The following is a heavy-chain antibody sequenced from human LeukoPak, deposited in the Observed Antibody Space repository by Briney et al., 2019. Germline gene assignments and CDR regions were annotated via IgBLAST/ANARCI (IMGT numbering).Heavy chain of an antibody. J-gene: IGHJ6*02. Sequence: SETLSLTCTVSGGSVSSGSYYWSWIRQPPGKGLEWIGYIYYSGSTNYNPSLKSRVTISVDTSKNQFSLKLSSVTAADTAVYYCARDGDYYDSSGYPYYYGMDVWGQGTTVTVSS. CDR3: ARDGDYYDSSGYPYYYGMDV. CDR1: GGSVSSGSYY. V-gene: IGHV4-61*01. CDR2: IYYSGST. D-gene: IGHD3-22*01.